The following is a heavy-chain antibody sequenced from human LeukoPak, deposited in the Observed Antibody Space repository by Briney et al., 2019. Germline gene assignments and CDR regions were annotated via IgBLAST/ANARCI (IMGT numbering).Heavy chain of an antibody. J-gene: IGHJ5*02. CDR2: INHSGST. Sequence: SGTLSLTCSVYGESFSNYYWSWIRQPPGKGLEWIGEINHSGSTNYNPSLKSRVTISVDTSKNQFSLRLTSVTAADTAVYYCAREKLGYCSAGSCYSDWFDPWGQGTLVTVSS. CDR3: AREKLGYCSAGSCYSDWFDP. D-gene: IGHD2-15*01. CDR1: GESFSNYY. V-gene: IGHV4-34*01.